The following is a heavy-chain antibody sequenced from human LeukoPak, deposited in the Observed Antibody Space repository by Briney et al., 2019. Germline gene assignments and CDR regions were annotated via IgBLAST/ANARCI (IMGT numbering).Heavy chain of an antibody. Sequence: GGSLRLSCSASGFTLGSYAMHWVRHAPGKGLEYVSAISTSGGSTYYADSVKGRFTISRDNSKNTLYLQMSSLRAEDTAVYYCVKDLGYGDGLWASPFDYWGQGTLVTVSS. CDR2: ISTSGGST. D-gene: IGHD4-17*01. V-gene: IGHV3-64D*06. CDR3: VKDLGYGDGLWASPFDY. CDR1: GFTLGSYA. J-gene: IGHJ4*02.